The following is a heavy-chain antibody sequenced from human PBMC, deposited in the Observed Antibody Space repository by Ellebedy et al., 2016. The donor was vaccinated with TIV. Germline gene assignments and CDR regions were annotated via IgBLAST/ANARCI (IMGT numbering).Heavy chain of an antibody. CDR2: IWYDGSNK. J-gene: IGHJ6*02. Sequence: GGSLRLXXAASGFTFSSYGMHWVRQAPGKGLEWVAVIWYDGSNKYYADSVKGRFTISRDNSKNTLYLQMNSLRAEDTAVYYCARDRLAAAGTFGYYYYGMDVWGQGTTVTVSS. D-gene: IGHD6-13*01. CDR1: GFTFSSYG. V-gene: IGHV3-33*01. CDR3: ARDRLAAAGTFGYYYYGMDV.